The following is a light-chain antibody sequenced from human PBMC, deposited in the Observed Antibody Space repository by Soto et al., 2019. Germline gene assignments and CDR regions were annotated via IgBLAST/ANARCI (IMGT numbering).Light chain of an antibody. CDR2: EVY. CDR3: SSYAGSNRFVV. V-gene: IGLV2-8*01. CDR1: SSDVGRYNY. Sequence: QSALTQPPSASGSPGQSVTISCTGSSSDVGRYNYVSWYQQHPGKAPKLLIYEVYKRASGVPDRFFGFKSGNTASLTVSGLQAEDEGDYYCSSYAGSNRFVVFGGGTKVTVL. J-gene: IGLJ2*01.